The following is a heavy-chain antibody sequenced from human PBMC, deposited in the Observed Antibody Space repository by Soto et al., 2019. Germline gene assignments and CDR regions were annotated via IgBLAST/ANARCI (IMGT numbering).Heavy chain of an antibody. CDR2: INHSGST. D-gene: IGHD6-13*01. CDR3: ASGHLAAAGDSYYFDY. Sequence: SETLSLTCAVYGGSFSGYYWSWIRQPPGKGLEWIGEINHSGSTNYNLSLKSRVTISVDTSKNQFSLKLSSVTAADTAVYYCASGHLAAAGDSYYFDYWGQGTLVTVSS. V-gene: IGHV4-34*01. CDR1: GGSFSGYY. J-gene: IGHJ4*02.